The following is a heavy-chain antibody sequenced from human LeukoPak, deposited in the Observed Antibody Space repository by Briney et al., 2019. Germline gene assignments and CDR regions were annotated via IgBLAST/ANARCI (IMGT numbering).Heavy chain of an antibody. CDR2: INPSGGST. CDR3: ARALYSNYEDY. J-gene: IGHJ4*02. V-gene: IGHV1-46*01. Sequence: ASVKVSRKASGYTFTSYYMHWVRQAPGQGLEWMGIINPSGGSTSYAQKFQGRVTMTRDTSTSTVYMELSSLRSEDTAVYYRARALYSNYEDYWGQGTLVTVSS. D-gene: IGHD4-11*01. CDR1: GYTFTSYY.